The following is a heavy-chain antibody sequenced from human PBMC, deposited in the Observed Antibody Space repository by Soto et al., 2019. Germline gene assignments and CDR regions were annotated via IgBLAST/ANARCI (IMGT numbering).Heavy chain of an antibody. CDR2: IYYSGST. CDR1: GGSISSSSYY. D-gene: IGHD1-26*01. CDR3: ARQRGSYDDFAFDI. J-gene: IGHJ3*02. Sequence: QLQLQESGPGLVKPSETLSLTCTVSGGSISSSSYYWGWIRQPPGKGLEWIGSIYYSGSTYYNPSLKSRVTISVDTSKNQFSLKLSSVTAADTAVYYCARQRGSYDDFAFDIWGQGTMVTVSS. V-gene: IGHV4-39*01.